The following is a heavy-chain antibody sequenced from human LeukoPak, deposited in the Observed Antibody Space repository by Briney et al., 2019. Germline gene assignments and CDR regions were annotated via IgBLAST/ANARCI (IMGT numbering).Heavy chain of an antibody. D-gene: IGHD2-2*01. CDR1: GVTFSSYA. CDR2: IIPILGIA. J-gene: IGHJ4*02. CDR3: ARERVRYYSSTSCYFDY. V-gene: IGHV1-69*04. Sequence: SVKASCKASGVTFSSYAISWVRQAPGQGLEWMGRIIPILGIANYAQKFQGRVTITADKSTSTAYMELSSLRAEDTAVYYCARERVRYYSSTSCYFDYWGQGTLVTVSS.